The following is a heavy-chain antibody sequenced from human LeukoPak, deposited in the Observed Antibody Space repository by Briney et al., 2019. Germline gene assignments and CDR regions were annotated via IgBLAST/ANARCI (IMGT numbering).Heavy chain of an antibody. CDR3: ATLVAGTLFY. CDR2: IYYSGST. CDR1: GGSISSSSYY. D-gene: IGHD6-19*01. Sequence: SSETLSLTCTVSGGSISSSSYYWGWIRQPPVKGLEWIGSIYYSGSTYYNPSLKSRVTISVDTSKNQFSLKLSSVTAADTAVYYCATLVAGTLFYWGQGTLVTVSS. V-gene: IGHV4-39*01. J-gene: IGHJ4*02.